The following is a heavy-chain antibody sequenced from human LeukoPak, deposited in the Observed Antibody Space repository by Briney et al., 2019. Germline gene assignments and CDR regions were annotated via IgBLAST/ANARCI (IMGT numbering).Heavy chain of an antibody. CDR1: GGSFSGYY. V-gene: IGHV4-34*01. Sequence: SQTLSLTCAVYGGSFSGYYWSWIRQPPGKGLEWIGEINHSGSTNYNPSLKSRVTISVDTSKNQFSLKLSSVTAADTAVYYCARDKVRGVIIEWGQGTLVTVSS. D-gene: IGHD3-10*01. J-gene: IGHJ4*02. CDR2: INHSGST. CDR3: ARDKVRGVIIE.